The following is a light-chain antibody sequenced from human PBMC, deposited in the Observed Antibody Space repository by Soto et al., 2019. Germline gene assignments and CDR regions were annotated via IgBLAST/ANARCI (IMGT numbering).Light chain of an antibody. Sequence: DIQMTQSPSSLSASVGDRVTITCRASQGISNYLAWYQQKPGKVPKLLIYAASTLQSGVPSRFSGSGSGTDFTLTIRSLQPEDVATYYCQKYNSAVITFGQGTRLEIK. V-gene: IGKV1-27*01. CDR1: QGISNY. CDR3: QKYNSAVIT. J-gene: IGKJ5*01. CDR2: AAS.